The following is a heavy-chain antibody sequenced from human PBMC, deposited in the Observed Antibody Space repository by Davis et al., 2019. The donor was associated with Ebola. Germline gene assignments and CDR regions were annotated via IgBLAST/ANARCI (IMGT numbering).Heavy chain of an antibody. CDR2: ISGSGGSA. Sequence: GGSLRLSCAASGFTFSSYAMSWVRQAPGKGLEWVSAISGSGGSAFHADSVKGRFTISRDNSKNTLYLQMNSLRAEDTAVYYCAKGLGQLAPRGDFDLWGRGTLVTVSS. V-gene: IGHV3-23*01. J-gene: IGHJ2*01. D-gene: IGHD6-6*01. CDR3: AKGLGQLAPRGDFDL. CDR1: GFTFSSYA.